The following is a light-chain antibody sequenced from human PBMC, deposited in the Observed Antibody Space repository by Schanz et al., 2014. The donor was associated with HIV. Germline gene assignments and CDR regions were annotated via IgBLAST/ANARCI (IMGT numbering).Light chain of an antibody. V-gene: IGLV2-14*02. CDR1: NIGIGGYNL. CDR3: SSYTSSSTQV. J-gene: IGLJ1*01. Sequence: QSALTQPPSASGSPGQSITFSWNGTNIGIGGYNLPPPYQHHPGKAPKLMIYDVTKRPSGVSNRFSGSKSGNTASLTISGLRAEDESDYYCSSYTSSSTQVFGTGTKLTVL. CDR2: DVT.